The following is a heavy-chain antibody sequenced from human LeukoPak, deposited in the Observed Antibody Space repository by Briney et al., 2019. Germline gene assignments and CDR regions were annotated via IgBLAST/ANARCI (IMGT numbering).Heavy chain of an antibody. D-gene: IGHD6-19*01. CDR2: IYYSGST. J-gene: IGHJ4*02. CDR1: GGSLSSYY. CDR3: ARFSPYSSGFDY. Sequence: SETLSLTCTVSGGSLSSYYWSWIRQPPGNGLEWIGYIYYSGSTNYNPSLKSRVTISVATSKHQFSLKLSSVTAAATAVYYCARFSPYSSGFDYWGQGTLVTVSS. V-gene: IGHV4-59*01.